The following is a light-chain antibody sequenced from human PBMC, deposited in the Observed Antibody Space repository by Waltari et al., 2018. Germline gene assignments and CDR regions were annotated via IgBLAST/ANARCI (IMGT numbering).Light chain of an antibody. J-gene: IGLJ2*01. CDR3: SSYTSSSTRVV. CDR1: SSDVGGFIY. CDR2: EVS. Sequence: QSALTQPASVHGSPGQSFTLSCTVTSSDVGGFIYASLYQQHPGKAPKLMIYEVSNRPSGVSNRFSGSKSGNTASLTISGLQAEDEADYYCSSYTSSSTRVVFGGGTKLTVL. V-gene: IGLV2-14*01.